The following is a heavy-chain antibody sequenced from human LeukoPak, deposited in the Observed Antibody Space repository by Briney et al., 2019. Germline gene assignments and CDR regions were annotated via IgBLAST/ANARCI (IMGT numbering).Heavy chain of an antibody. CDR2: VSSHGNDG. V-gene: IGHV3-30*11. J-gene: IGHJ4*02. CDR1: AFTFSNYA. Sequence: GGSLRLSCAVSAFTFSNYAMRSVRQPPGKGLEWVAVVSSHGNDGYYADSVRGRFTNSRDNSKNTLYLPTDSLKLEDTAIYNCTRDAYNFNDFDYWGQGTLVTVSS. CDR3: TRDAYNFNDFDY. D-gene: IGHD5-24*01.